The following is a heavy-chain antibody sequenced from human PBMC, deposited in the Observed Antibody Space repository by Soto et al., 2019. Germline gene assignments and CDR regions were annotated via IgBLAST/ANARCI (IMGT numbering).Heavy chain of an antibody. V-gene: IGHV1-46*01. D-gene: IGHD2-2*01. CDR3: AREPEACSSTSGHVDY. CDR2: INPRGASK. CDR1: GYTFISNY. Sequence: QVQLVQSGAEVKKPGASVKISCKASGYTFISNYVYWVRQAPGQGLEWMVIINPRGASKSDAQKFQGRVTMTSDTSTSTVYMDLSSLTSDDTAVYDCAREPEACSSTSGHVDYWGAGALVPVSP. J-gene: IGHJ4*02.